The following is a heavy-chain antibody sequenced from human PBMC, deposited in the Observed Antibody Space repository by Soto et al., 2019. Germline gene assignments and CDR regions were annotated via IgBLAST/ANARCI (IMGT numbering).Heavy chain of an antibody. CDR3: ARGGGIAARHYYYGMNV. CDR2: IYSNGDT. Sequence: PSETLSLTCSVSGGSMNNGGYYWSWIRQLPGKGLEWIGYIYSNGDTYYNPSLKSRLTISVDTSKNQFSLKLSSVTAADTAVYYCARGGGIAARHYYYGMNVWGQGTTVTVSS. CDR1: GGSMNNGGYY. J-gene: IGHJ6*02. V-gene: IGHV4-31*03. D-gene: IGHD6-6*01.